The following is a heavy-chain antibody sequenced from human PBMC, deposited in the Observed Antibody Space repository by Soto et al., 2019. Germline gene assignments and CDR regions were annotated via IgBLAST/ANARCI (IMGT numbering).Heavy chain of an antibody. Sequence: ASVKVSCKASGYTFTSYGISWVRQAPGQGLEWMGWISAYNGNTNYAQKLQGRVTMTTDTSTSTAYTELRSLRSDDTAVYYCALRRLRDSMDFDYWGQGTLVTVS. CDR3: ALRRLRDSMDFDY. J-gene: IGHJ4*02. V-gene: IGHV1-18*01. D-gene: IGHD3-22*01. CDR2: ISAYNGNT. CDR1: GYTFTSYG.